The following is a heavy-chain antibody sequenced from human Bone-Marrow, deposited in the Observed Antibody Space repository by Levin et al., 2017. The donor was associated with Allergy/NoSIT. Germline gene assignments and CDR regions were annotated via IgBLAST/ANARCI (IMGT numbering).Heavy chain of an antibody. D-gene: IGHD3-16*01. Sequence: GESLKISCAASGFIFSSHGMHWVRQAPGKGLEWVALISNDGSNKFYADPVKGRFTISRDNTKNTLYLQMNNLRPNDTAVYYCAKERLLLDYWGQGTLVTVSS. CDR1: GFIFSSHG. CDR3: AKERLLLDY. J-gene: IGHJ4*02. V-gene: IGHV3-30*18. CDR2: ISNDGSNK.